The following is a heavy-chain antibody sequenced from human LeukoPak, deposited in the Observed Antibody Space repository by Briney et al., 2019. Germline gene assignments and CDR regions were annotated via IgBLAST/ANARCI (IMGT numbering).Heavy chain of an antibody. J-gene: IGHJ3*02. CDR2: IYHSGST. V-gene: IGHV4-4*02. CDR1: GGSISSSNW. D-gene: IGHD6-13*01. CDR3: ARGRAAAGMGGAFDI. Sequence: SGTLSLTCAVSGGSISSSNWWSWVRQPPGKGLEWIGEIYHSGSTNYNPSLKSRVTISVDTSKNQFSLKLSSVTAADTAVYYCARGRAAAGMGGAFDIWGQGTMVTVSS.